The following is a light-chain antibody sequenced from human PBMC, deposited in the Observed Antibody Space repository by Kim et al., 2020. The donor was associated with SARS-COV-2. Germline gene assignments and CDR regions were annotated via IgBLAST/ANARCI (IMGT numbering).Light chain of an antibody. J-gene: IGKJ2*01. V-gene: IGKV1D-8*01. CDR1: QDGSSY. Sequence: SASTGDRGTIRCRMSQDGSSYLAWYQQKPGKAPELLIYAASSLQSGVTSRFSGSGSGTDFTLTISGLQSEDFATYYCPQYYSFPYTFGQGTKLEI. CDR2: AAS. CDR3: PQYYSFPYT.